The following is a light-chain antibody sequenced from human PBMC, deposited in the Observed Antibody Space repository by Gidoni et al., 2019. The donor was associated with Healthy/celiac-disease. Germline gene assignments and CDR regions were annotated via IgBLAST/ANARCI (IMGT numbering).Light chain of an antibody. V-gene: IGKV1-17*01. J-gene: IGKJ5*01. CDR2: DAS. CDR1: QEIRPN. Sequence: DSKITQSPSSLSSSVGDRVTITCRASQEIRPNLAWYHQKPAKAPQLLIFDASRLQSVVASRFSGSGSGTEFTLTISSLQPDDFATYYCLQYDSHPLTFGQGTRLDVK. CDR3: LQYDSHPLT.